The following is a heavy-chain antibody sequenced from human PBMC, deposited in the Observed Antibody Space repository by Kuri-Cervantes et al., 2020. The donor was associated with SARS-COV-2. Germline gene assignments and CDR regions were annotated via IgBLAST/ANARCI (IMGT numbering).Heavy chain of an antibody. Sequence: GGSLRLSCVASGFSFSDCYMSWIRQAPGKGLEWVSYISGSGGYTNYADSVKGRFTISRDNAKNSVYLQMRSVRAEDTAVYYCARDLISVTAYFDFWGQGTQVTVSS. CDR2: ISGSGGYT. CDR1: GFSFSDCY. CDR3: ARDLISVTAYFDF. J-gene: IGHJ4*02. D-gene: IGHD2-21*02. V-gene: IGHV3-11*06.